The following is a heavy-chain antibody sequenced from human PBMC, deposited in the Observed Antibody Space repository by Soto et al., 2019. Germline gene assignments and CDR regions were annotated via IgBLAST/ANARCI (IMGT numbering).Heavy chain of an antibody. D-gene: IGHD4-17*01. CDR1: GFTFSSYA. J-gene: IGHJ4*02. CDR2: ISGSGGST. CDR3: AKDVSPAYGDYVRFDY. Sequence: EVQLLESGGGLVQPGGSLRLSCAASGFTFSSYAMSWVRQAPGKGLEWVSAISGSGGSTYYADSVKGRFTISRDNSKNTLHLQMNCLRAEDTAVYYCAKDVSPAYGDYVRFDYWGQGTLVTVSS. V-gene: IGHV3-23*01.